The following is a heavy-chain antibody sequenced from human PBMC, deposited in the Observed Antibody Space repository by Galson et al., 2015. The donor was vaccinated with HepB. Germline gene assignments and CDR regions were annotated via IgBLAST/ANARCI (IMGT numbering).Heavy chain of an antibody. J-gene: IGHJ6*02. Sequence: SLRLSCAASGFTFGDYAMHWVRQAPGKGLEWVAVISYDGSNKYYADSVKGRFTISRDNSKNTLYLQMNSLRAEDTAVYYCARTRRSLHYYYGMDVWGQGTTVTVSS. V-gene: IGHV3-30*04. CDR1: GFTFGDYA. CDR3: ARTRRSLHYYYGMDV. D-gene: IGHD1-14*01. CDR2: ISYDGSNK.